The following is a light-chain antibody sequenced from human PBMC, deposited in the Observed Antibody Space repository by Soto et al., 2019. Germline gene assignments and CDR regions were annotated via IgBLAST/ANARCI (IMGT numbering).Light chain of an antibody. J-gene: IGLJ1*01. Sequence: QSALTQPASVSGSPGRSVTISCTGTSSDVGDFNYVSWYQHLPGRAPKLIIYDVTNRPSGISYRFSASKSGRTASLTISGLQAEDEADYYCSSYTSSSTYVFGTGTKVTVL. V-gene: IGLV2-14*03. CDR1: SSDVGDFNY. CDR2: DVT. CDR3: SSYTSSSTYV.